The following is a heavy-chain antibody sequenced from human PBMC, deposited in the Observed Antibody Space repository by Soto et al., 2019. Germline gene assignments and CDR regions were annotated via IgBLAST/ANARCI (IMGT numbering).Heavy chain of an antibody. V-gene: IGHV4-39*01. CDR1: GGSISSSSYY. CDR3: ARQTYGDPRVFDY. J-gene: IGHJ4*02. D-gene: IGHD4-17*01. Sequence: PSETLSLTCTVSGGSISSSSYYWGWIRQPPGKGLEWIGSIYYSGSTYYNPSLKSRVTISVDTSKNQFSLKLSSVTAADTAVYYCARQTYGDPRVFDYCAQGTLVTVSS. CDR2: IYYSGST.